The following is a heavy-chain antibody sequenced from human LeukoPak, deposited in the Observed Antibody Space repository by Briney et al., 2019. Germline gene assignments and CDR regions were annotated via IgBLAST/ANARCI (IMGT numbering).Heavy chain of an antibody. V-gene: IGHV3-30-3*01. CDR3: AKDLIAGPPDYFDY. CDR1: GFTFTIHA. J-gene: IGHJ4*02. CDR2: TDGTNK. Sequence: GGSLRLSCAASGFTFTIHAVHWVRQAPGKGLWWVAVTDGTNKIYSDSVRGRFTISGDTSKNTIYLQMNSLRPEDTAMYYCAKDLIAGPPDYFDYWGQGTLVSVSS. D-gene: IGHD2-21*01.